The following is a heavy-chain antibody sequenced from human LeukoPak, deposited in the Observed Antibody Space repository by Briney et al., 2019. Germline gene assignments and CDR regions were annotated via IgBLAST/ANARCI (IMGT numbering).Heavy chain of an antibody. D-gene: IGHD1-7*01. CDR2: IKQDGSEK. Sequence: GGSLRLSCEASGFTFSSYWMSWVRQAPGKGLEWVANIKQDGSEKYYVDSVKGRFTISRDNAKNSLYLQMNSLRAEDTAVYYCARDLLDWNYYFDYWGQGTLVTVSS. V-gene: IGHV3-7*01. CDR3: ARDLLDWNYYFDY. CDR1: GFTFSSYW. J-gene: IGHJ4*02.